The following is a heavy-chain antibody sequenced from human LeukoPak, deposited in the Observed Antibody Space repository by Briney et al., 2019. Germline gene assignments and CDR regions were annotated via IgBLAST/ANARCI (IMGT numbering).Heavy chain of an antibody. Sequence: GGSLRLSCAASGFTFSSYAMSWVRQAPGKGLEWVSAISGRGGSTYYADSEKGRFTISRDNSKNTLYLQMNSLRAEDTAVYYCADTTIQQLYRYWGQGTLVTVSS. D-gene: IGHD6-13*01. CDR1: GFTFSSYA. CDR3: ADTTIQQLYRY. J-gene: IGHJ4*02. V-gene: IGHV3-23*01. CDR2: ISGRGGST.